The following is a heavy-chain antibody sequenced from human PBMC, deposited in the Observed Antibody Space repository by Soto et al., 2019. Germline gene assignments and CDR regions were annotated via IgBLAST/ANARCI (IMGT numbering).Heavy chain of an antibody. V-gene: IGHV1-2*02. Sequence: GASVKVSCKASGYTFTGYYMHWVRQAPGQGLEWMGWINPYSGGTNYAQKFQGRVTMTRDTSISTAYMELSMLKSDDTAVYYCARARAGITILGVVPKGDYYGLDVWGQGTTVTVSS. CDR1: GYTFTGYY. CDR2: INPYSGGT. D-gene: IGHD3-3*01. CDR3: ARARAGITILGVVPKGDYYGLDV. J-gene: IGHJ6*02.